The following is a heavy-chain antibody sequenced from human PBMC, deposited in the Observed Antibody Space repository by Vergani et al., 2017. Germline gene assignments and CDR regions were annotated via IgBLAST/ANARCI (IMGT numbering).Heavy chain of an antibody. CDR1: GYTFTSYA. V-gene: IGHV1-69*13. J-gene: IGHJ3*02. CDR3: AGERGSTFGGVIVIGDAFDI. Sequence: QVQLVQSGAEVKKPGASVKVSCKASGYTFTSYAISWVRQAPGQGLEWMGRIIPIFGTANYAQKFQGRVTITADESTSTAYMELSSLRSEDTAVYYCAGERGSTFGGVIVIGDAFDIWGQGTMVTVSS. CDR2: IIPIFGTA. D-gene: IGHD3-16*02.